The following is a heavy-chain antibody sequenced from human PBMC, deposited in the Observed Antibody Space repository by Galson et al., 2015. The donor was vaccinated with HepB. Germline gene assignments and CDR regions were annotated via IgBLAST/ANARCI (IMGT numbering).Heavy chain of an antibody. D-gene: IGHD6-6*01. V-gene: IGHV3-30*04. CDR2: ISYDGSNK. J-gene: IGHJ5*02. CDR3: ARDDIAARHNWDWFDP. CDR1: GFTFSSYA. Sequence: SLRLSCAASGFTFSSYAMHWVRQAPGKGLEWVAVISYDGSNKYYADSVKGRFTISRDNSKNTLYLQMNSLRAEDTAVYYCARDDIAARHNWDWFDPWGQGTLVTVSS.